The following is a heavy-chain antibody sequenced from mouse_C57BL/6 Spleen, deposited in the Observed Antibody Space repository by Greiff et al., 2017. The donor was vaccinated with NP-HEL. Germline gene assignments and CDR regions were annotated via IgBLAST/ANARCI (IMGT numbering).Heavy chain of an antibody. CDR1: GFNIKDYY. J-gene: IGHJ3*01. Sequence: EVQLQQSGAELVKPGASVKLSCTASGFNIKDYYMHWVKQRTEQGLEWIGRIDPEDGDTKYAPKFQGKANITADTSSNTAYLQLSSLTSEDTAVDYCARDSGTGFAYWGQGTLVTVSA. CDR3: ARDSGTGFAY. V-gene: IGHV14-2*01. D-gene: IGHD3-2*02. CDR2: IDPEDGDT.